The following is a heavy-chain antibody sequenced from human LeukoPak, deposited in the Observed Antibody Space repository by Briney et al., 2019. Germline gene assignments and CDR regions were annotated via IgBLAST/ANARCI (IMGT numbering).Heavy chain of an antibody. J-gene: IGHJ3*02. CDR2: IYSGGST. Sequence: GGPLRLSCAASGFTVSSNYMNWVRQAPGKGVEWVSVIYSGGSTYYADSVKGRFTISRDNSKNTLYLQMNSLRAEDTAVYYCARYGLEAHAFDIWGQGTMVTVSS. CDR1: GFTVSSNY. V-gene: IGHV3-66*01. D-gene: IGHD3/OR15-3a*01. CDR3: ARYGLEAHAFDI.